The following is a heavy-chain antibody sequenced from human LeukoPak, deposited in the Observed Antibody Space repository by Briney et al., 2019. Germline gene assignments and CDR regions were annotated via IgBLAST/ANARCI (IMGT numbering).Heavy chain of an antibody. CDR2: IYTSGST. D-gene: IGHD3-22*01. CDR3: ARDPDQYYDSPPSSWGDAFDI. CDR1: GGSISSYY. J-gene: IGHJ3*02. Sequence: EPSETLSLTCTVSGGSISSYYWSWIRQPAGKGLEWIGRIYTSGSTNYNPSLKSRVTMSVDTSKNQFSLKLSSVTAADTAVYYCARDPDQYYDSPPSSWGDAFDIWGQGTMVTVSS. V-gene: IGHV4-4*07.